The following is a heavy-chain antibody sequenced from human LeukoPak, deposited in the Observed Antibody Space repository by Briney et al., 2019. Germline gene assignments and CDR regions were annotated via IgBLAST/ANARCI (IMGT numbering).Heavy chain of an antibody. Sequence: PGGSLRLSCEASGFTFRSYWMHWVRQAPGKGLVWVSRINGDGSSTSYADSVKGRFTISRDNAKNTLYLQMNSLRAEDTAVYYCAKDGSSGYYLTGNWFDPWGQGTLVTVSS. D-gene: IGHD3-22*01. CDR1: GFTFRSYW. CDR3: AKDGSSGYYLTGNWFDP. V-gene: IGHV3-74*01. CDR2: INGDGSST. J-gene: IGHJ5*02.